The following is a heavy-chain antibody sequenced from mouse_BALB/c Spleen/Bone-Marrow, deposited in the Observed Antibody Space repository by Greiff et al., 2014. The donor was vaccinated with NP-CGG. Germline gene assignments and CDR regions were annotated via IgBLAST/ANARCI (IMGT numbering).Heavy chain of an antibody. CDR1: GFTFSSYA. CDR3: AREGLRRRAAMDY. Sequence: EVQRVESGGGLVKPGGSLKLSCAASGFTFSSYAMSWVRQSPEKRLEWVAEISSGGSYTYYPDTVTGRFTISRDNAKNTLYLEMSSRRSEETAMYYCAREGLRRRAAMDYWGQGTSVTVSS. CDR2: ISSGGSYT. D-gene: IGHD3-3*01. J-gene: IGHJ4*01. V-gene: IGHV5-9-4*01.